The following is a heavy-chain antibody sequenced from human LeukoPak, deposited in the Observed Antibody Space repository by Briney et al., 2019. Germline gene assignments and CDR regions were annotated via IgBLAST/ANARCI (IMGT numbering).Heavy chain of an antibody. CDR1: GGSISSGDYY. CDR2: IYYSGST. Sequence: SQTLSLTCTVSGGSISSGDYYWSWIRQPPGKGLEWIGYIYYSGSTYYNPSLKSRVTISVDTSTNQFSLKLSSVTAADTAVYYCARVVLRLGELSFDYWGQGTLVTVSS. D-gene: IGHD3-16*02. CDR3: ARVVLRLGELSFDY. V-gene: IGHV4-30-4*01. J-gene: IGHJ4*02.